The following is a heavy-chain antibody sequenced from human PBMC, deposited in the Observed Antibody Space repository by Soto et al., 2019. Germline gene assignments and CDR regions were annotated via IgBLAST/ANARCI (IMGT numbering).Heavy chain of an antibody. Sequence: QITLKESGPTLVKPTQTLTLTCTFSGLSLSTSGEAGDWIRQPPGKALDWLALIYWDDDKRYNPTLKTRLTITKDTSNNQVVLTLTNMDPVDTATYYCAHYVSTSPAGWFAPWGQGILVPVSS. J-gene: IGHJ5*02. CDR3: AHYVSTSPAGWFAP. V-gene: IGHV2-5*02. D-gene: IGHD3-10*02. CDR1: GLSLSTSGEA. CDR2: IYWDDDK.